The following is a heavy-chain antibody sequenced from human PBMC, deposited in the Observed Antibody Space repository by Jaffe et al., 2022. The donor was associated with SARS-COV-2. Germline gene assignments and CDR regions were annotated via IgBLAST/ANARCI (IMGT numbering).Heavy chain of an antibody. Sequence: EVQLLESGGGLVQPGGSLRLSCAASGFTFSSYAMSWVRQAPGKGLEWVSAISGSGGSTYYADSVKGRFTISRDNSKNTLYLQMNSLRAEDTAVYYCAKIAYCGGDCQGPGGMDVWGQGTTVTVSS. CDR1: GFTFSSYA. CDR2: ISGSGGST. D-gene: IGHD2-21*02. V-gene: IGHV3-23*01. CDR3: AKIAYCGGDCQGPGGMDV. J-gene: IGHJ6*02.